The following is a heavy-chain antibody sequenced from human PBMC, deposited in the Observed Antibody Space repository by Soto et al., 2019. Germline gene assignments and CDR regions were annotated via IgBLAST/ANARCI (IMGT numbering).Heavy chain of an antibody. J-gene: IGHJ4*02. CDR2: TRSKAYGGTT. Sequence: GGSLRLSCTTSRFTFGDYAMSWFRQAPGKGLEWMGFTRSKAYGGTTEYAASVKGRFTISRDDSKSIVYLLMNSLKTEDTAVYYCTRDRSTFYYDSSGYGYFDYWGQGTLVTVSS. CDR1: RFTFGDYA. D-gene: IGHD3-22*01. V-gene: IGHV3-49*03. CDR3: TRDRSTFYYDSSGYGYFDY.